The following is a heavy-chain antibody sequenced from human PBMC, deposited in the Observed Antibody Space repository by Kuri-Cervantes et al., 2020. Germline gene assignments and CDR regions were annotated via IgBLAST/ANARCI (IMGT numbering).Heavy chain of an antibody. CDR3: AREYCSGGSCYSFIAFDI. J-gene: IGHJ3*02. Sequence: GESLKISCAASGFTFSSYDMHWVRQATGKGLEWVSAIGTAGDTYYPGSVKGRFTISRENAKNSLYLQMNSLRAGDTAVYYCAREYCSGGSCYSFIAFDIWGQGTMVTVSS. V-gene: IGHV3-13*01. CDR2: IGTAGDT. D-gene: IGHD2-15*01. CDR1: GFTFSSYD.